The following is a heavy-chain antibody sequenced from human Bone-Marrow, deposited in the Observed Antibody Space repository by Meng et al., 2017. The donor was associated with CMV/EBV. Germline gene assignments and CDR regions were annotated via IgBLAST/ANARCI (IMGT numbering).Heavy chain of an antibody. CDR2: IKQDGSEK. D-gene: IGHD3-22*01. CDR1: GFTFSSYR. V-gene: IGHV3-7*01. CDR3: ARISYYYDSSGYLTYYFDY. Sequence: GESLKISCAASGFTFSSYRMSWVRQAPGKGLEWVANIKQDGSEKYYVDSVKGRFTISRDNAKNSLYLQMNSLRAEDTAVYYCARISYYYDSSGYLTYYFDYWGQGTLVTVSS. J-gene: IGHJ4*02.